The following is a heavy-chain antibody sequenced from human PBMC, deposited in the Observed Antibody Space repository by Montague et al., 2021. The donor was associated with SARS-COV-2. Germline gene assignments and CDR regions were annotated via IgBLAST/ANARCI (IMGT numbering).Heavy chain of an antibody. CDR2: ISWNSGSI. CDR1: GFTFDDYA. V-gene: IGHV3-9*01. D-gene: IGHD5-24*01. Sequence: SLRLSCVASGFTFDDYAMHWVRQAPGKGLEWVSGISWNSGSIGYADSVKGRFTISRDNAKNSLYLQMNSLRAENTALYYCAKLPYERWLQSRKRRDAFDIWGQGTMVTVSS. J-gene: IGHJ3*02. CDR3: AKLPYERWLQSRKRRDAFDI.